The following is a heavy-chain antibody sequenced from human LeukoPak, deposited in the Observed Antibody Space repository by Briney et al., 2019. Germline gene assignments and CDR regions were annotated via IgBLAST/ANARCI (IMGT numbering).Heavy chain of an antibody. CDR2: INPEDGET. Sequence: ASVKVSCKVSGYTLTELSMHWVRQAPGKGLEWMGCINPEDGETIYAQKFQGRVTMTEETTTDTAYMELSSLRSEDTAVYYCATDGLGFGELSYWGQGTLVTVSS. V-gene: IGHV1-24*01. CDR3: ATDGLGFGELSY. J-gene: IGHJ4*02. CDR1: GYTLTELS. D-gene: IGHD3-10*01.